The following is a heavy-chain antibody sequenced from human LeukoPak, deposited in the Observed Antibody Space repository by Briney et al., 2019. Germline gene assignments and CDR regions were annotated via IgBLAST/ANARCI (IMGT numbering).Heavy chain of an antibody. CDR1: GLIFSGYG. CDR2: ISYDGSNK. J-gene: IGHJ4*02. CDR3: AKDNSSGWYWDYFGY. V-gene: IGHV3-30*18. Sequence: GRSQTLEWAPYGLIFSGYGTRWVRQPQEKGLEWVAVISYDGSNKYYADSVKGRFTISRDNSKNTLYLQMNSLRAEDTAVYYCAKDNSSGWYWDYFGYWGQGTLVTVSS. D-gene: IGHD6-19*01.